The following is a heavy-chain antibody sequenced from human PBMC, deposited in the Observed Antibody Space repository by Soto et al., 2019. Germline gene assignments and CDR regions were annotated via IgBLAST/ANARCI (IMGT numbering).Heavy chain of an antibody. V-gene: IGHV4-4*02. D-gene: IGHD3-22*01. CDR2: IHHGGNS. Sequence: PSETLSLTCAVSGDSIISDKWWSWVRQAPGKGLEWIGEIHHGGNSKYNPSLKSRVIISVDRSKNQFSLNLTSVTDADTAVYYYDSSGYPTVPDYWGQGTLVTVSS. CDR3: DSSGYPTVPDY. CDR1: GDSIISDKW. J-gene: IGHJ4*02.